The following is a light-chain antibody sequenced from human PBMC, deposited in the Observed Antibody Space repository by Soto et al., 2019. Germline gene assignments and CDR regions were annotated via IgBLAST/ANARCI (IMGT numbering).Light chain of an antibody. CDR3: GTWDSSLSAGHV. CDR1: SSNIGAGYD. V-gene: IGLV1-51*01. Sequence: QSVLTQPPSVSGAPGQRVTISCTGSSSNIGAGYDVHWYQQLPGTAPKLLIYDNNKRPSGIPDRFSGSKSGTSATLGITGLQTGDEADYYCGTWDSSLSAGHVFGTGTKLTVL. J-gene: IGLJ1*01. CDR2: DNN.